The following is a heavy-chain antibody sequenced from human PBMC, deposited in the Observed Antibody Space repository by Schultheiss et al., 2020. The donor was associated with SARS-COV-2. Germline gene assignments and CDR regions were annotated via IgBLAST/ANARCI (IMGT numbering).Heavy chain of an antibody. V-gene: IGHV3-23*01. CDR1: GFTFSSYA. D-gene: IGHD2-15*01. CDR3: KGCGWFAHYYYYGMDV. Sequence: GGSLRLSCAASGFTFSSYAMNWVRQAPGKGLEWVSGITGNGGNTYYADSVRGRFIISRDNSMSTLFLQMNSLRAEDTAVYYCKGCGWFAHYYYYGMDVWGQGTTVTVSS. CDR2: ITGNGGNT. J-gene: IGHJ6*02.